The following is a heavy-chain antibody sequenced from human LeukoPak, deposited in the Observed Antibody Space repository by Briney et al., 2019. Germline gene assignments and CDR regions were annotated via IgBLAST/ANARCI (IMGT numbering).Heavy chain of an antibody. CDR2: IRSDGSNK. CDR1: GFTFSSYG. Sequence: PGGSLRLSCAASGFTFSSYGMHWVRQAPGKGLEWVAFIRSDGSNKYYADSVKGRFTISRDNFKLYLQMNSLRAEDTAVYYCAKKGYSNGWRDSYYFDCWGQGTLVTVSS. D-gene: IGHD6-19*01. CDR3: AKKGYSNGWRDSYYFDC. J-gene: IGHJ4*02. V-gene: IGHV3-30*02.